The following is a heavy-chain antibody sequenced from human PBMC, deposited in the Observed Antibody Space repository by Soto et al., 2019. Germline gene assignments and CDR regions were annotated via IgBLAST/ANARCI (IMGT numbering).Heavy chain of an antibody. D-gene: IGHD6-13*01. CDR1: VFTFISYS. Sequence: PGWSLRLACASSVFTFISYSVSWVRQAPGKGLEWVSTIGGSGITPYYADSVKGRFTISRDNSKNTLYLQMNSLRAEDTAVYYCAKAPTAAGTYWVDYWGQGTLVTVSS. CDR2: IGGSGITP. J-gene: IGHJ4*02. V-gene: IGHV3-23*01. CDR3: AKAPTAAGTYWVDY.